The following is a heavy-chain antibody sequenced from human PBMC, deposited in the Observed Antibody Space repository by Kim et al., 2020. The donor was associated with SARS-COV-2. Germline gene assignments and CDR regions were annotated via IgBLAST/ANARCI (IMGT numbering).Heavy chain of an antibody. V-gene: IGHV3-11*04. Sequence: SVKGRFTISRDNAKNSLYLQMNSLRAEDTAVYYCARDPDDYGDYMGGMDVWGQGTTVTVSS. D-gene: IGHD4-17*01. CDR3: ARDPDDYGDYMGGMDV. J-gene: IGHJ6*02.